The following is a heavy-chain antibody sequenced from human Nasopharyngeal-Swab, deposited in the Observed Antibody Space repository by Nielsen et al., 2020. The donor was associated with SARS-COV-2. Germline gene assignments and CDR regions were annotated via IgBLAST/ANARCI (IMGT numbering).Heavy chain of an antibody. J-gene: IGHJ4*02. CDR1: GGTFSSYA. D-gene: IGHD3-22*01. V-gene: IGHV1-69*13. Sequence: SVKVSCKASGGTFSSYALSWVRQAPGQGLEWMGGIIPIFGTANYAQKFQGRVTITADESTSTAYMELSSLRSEDTAVYYCASSYYYDSSGYPFDYWGQGTLVTVSS. CDR2: IIPIFGTA. CDR3: ASSYYYDSSGYPFDY.